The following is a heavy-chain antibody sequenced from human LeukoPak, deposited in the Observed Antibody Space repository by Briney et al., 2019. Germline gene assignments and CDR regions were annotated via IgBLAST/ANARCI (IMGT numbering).Heavy chain of an antibody. CDR2: ISDGGTST. CDR1: GFTFSSYA. V-gene: IGHV3-23*01. J-gene: IGHJ4*02. D-gene: IGHD1-1*01. Sequence: GGSLRLSCAASGFTFSSYAMSWVRQAPGKGLEWVSGISDGGTSTSYADSVKGRFTISRDNSKNMLYLQMNSLRAEDTAIYYCVKTTRPLSAFDYWGQGTLVTVSS. CDR3: VKTTRPLSAFDY.